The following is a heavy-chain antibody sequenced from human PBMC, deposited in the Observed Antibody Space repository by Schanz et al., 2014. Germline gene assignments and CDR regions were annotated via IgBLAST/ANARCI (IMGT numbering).Heavy chain of an antibody. Sequence: DVQLLESGGGLVQPGGSLRLSCAASGFTFTNYAMSWVRQAPGKGLEWVSVISWNSGTIGYADSVKGRFTISRDNSKNTWYLQMNSLRAEDTPVYYCAKGRFGELRAFDIWGQGTMVTVSS. D-gene: IGHD3-10*01. CDR2: ISWNSGTI. CDR1: GFTFTNYA. J-gene: IGHJ3*02. V-gene: IGHV3-23*01. CDR3: AKGRFGELRAFDI.